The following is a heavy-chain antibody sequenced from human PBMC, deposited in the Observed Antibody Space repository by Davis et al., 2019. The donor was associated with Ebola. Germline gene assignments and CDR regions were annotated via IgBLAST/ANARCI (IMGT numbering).Heavy chain of an antibody. CDR2: ITDTGGLT. V-gene: IGHV3-23*01. Sequence: GESLKISCAASGFTFSSYAMSWVRQAPGKGLEWVSTITDTGGLTYFADSVSSRFTISRDNSRNTLYLLMNDLEAEDTAVYYCAKDPLGRRARAEGYLYSWGQGTRVTVSS. CDR3: AKDPLGRRARAEGYLYS. CDR1: GFTFSSYA. J-gene: IGHJ4*02.